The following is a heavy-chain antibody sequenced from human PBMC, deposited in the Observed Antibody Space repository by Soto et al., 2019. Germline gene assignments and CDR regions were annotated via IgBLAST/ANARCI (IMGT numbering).Heavy chain of an antibody. Sequence: PWVTLSLAWTGCNAAIVRYYWMWIRQPPGKGLEWIGYIYYSGSSNFKPSVKSRVTISVDMSKNQFSLNLNSVTASDTAVYYCVSQRTHVTTPAYFNSWGPRALLTVSS. J-gene: IGHJ4*02. CDR1: NAAIVRYY. CDR3: VSQRTHVTTPAYFNS. V-gene: IGHV4-59*08. D-gene: IGHD1-1*01. CDR2: IYYSGSS.